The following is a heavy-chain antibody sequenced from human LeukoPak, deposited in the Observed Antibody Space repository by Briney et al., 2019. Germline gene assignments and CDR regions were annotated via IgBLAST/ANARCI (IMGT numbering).Heavy chain of an antibody. CDR1: GFTFSSYA. J-gene: IGHJ4*02. Sequence: GGSLRLSCAASGFTFSSYAMSWVRQAPGKGLEWVSAISGSGGSTYYADSVKGRFTISRDNSKNTLYLQLNSLRAEDTAVYYCAKGSGAVVYFDYWGQGTLVTVSS. V-gene: IGHV3-23*01. CDR3: AKGSGAVVYFDY. CDR2: ISGSGGST. D-gene: IGHD3-10*01.